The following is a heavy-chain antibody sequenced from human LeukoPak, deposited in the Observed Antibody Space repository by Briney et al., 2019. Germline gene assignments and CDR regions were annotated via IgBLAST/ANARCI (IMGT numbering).Heavy chain of an antibody. Sequence: GGSPRLSCAASGFTFSSYGMHWVRQAPGKGLEWVAVISYDGSNKYYADSVKGRFTISRDNSKNTLYLQMNSLRAEDTAVYYCAKAPGYPAGTPLRYYYGMDVWGKGTTVTVSS. CDR3: AKAPGYPAGTPLRYYYGMDV. V-gene: IGHV3-30*18. CDR1: GFTFSSYG. D-gene: IGHD6-13*01. J-gene: IGHJ6*04. CDR2: ISYDGSNK.